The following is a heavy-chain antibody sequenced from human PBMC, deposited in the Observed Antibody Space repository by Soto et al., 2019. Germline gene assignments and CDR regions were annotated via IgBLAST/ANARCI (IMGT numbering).Heavy chain of an antibody. Sequence: GESLKISCAASGFTFSNYNMNWVRQAPGKGLEWVSSISGSSDYIYYADSVRGRFIISRDNAKNSLYLQMNSLRAEDSAIYYCARQTITSDYWGQGTLVTVSS. CDR1: GFTFSNYN. J-gene: IGHJ4*02. V-gene: IGHV3-21*01. D-gene: IGHD3-9*01. CDR3: ARQTITSDY. CDR2: ISGSSDYI.